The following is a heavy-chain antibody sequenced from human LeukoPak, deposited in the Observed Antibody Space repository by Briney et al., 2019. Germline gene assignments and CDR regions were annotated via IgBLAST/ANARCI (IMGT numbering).Heavy chain of an antibody. CDR2: ISYDGSNK. Sequence: GGSLRLSCAASGFTFSSYAMHWVRQAPGKGLEWVAVISYDGSNKYYADSVRGRFTISRDNSKNTLYLQMNSLRAEDTAVYYCAREQTYYDILTGYYSVTYFDYWGQGTLVTVSS. CDR1: GFTFSSYA. J-gene: IGHJ4*02. V-gene: IGHV3-30-3*01. D-gene: IGHD3-9*01. CDR3: AREQTYYDILTGYYSVTYFDY.